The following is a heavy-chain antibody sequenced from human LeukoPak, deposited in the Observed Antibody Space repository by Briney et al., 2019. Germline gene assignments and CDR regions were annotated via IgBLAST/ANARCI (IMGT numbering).Heavy chain of an antibody. V-gene: IGHV3-30-3*01. Sequence: GGSLRLSCAASGFTFSSYAMHWVRQAPGKGLEWVAVISYDGSNKYYADSVKGRFTISRDNSKSTLYLQMNSLRAEDTAVYYCARVPIQLWPVDYWGQGTLVTVSS. CDR2: ISYDGSNK. CDR3: ARVPIQLWPVDY. CDR1: GFTFSSYA. D-gene: IGHD5-18*01. J-gene: IGHJ4*02.